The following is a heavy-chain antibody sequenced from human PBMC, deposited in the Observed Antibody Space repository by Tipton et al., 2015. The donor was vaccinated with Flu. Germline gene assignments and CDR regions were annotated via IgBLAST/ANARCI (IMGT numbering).Heavy chain of an antibody. D-gene: IGHD3-16*01. J-gene: IGHJ4*02. V-gene: IGHV4-59*01. CDR1: GDSISGYC. CDR3: ARSKGGGTGSLDY. Sequence: TLSLTCTVSGDSISGYCWNWIRQPPGKELEWIGYIYYSGSTDYNPSLKSRVTISVDTSKNQFSLKLSSVTAADTAVYYCARSKGGGTGSLDYWGQGTLVTVSS. CDR2: IYYSGST.